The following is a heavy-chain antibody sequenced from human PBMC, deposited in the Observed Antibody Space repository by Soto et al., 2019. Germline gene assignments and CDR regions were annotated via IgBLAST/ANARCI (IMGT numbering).Heavy chain of an antibody. V-gene: IGHV5-51*01. Sequence: GESLKISCKGSGYSFTSYWIGWVRQMPGKGLEWMGIIYPGDSDTRYSPSFQGQVTISADKSISTAYLQWSSLKASDTAIYYCARHCVGGWFPHYYGMDVWGQGTTVTVSS. D-gene: IGHD6-19*01. CDR1: GYSFTSYW. J-gene: IGHJ6*02. CDR2: IYPGDSDT. CDR3: ARHCVGGWFPHYYGMDV.